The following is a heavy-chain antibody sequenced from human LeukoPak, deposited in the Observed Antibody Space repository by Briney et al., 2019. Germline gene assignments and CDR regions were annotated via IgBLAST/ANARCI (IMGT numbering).Heavy chain of an antibody. D-gene: IGHD5-24*01. CDR3: ARSKDGYSVFDY. J-gene: IGHJ4*02. Sequence: GGSLRLSCAASGFTFSADPMNWVRQAPGKGLEWLSYISSSGSPIYFADSVKGRFTISRDNAKNSLYLQMNSLRAEDTAVYYCARSKDGYSVFDYWGQGNLVTVSS. CDR2: ISSSGSPI. V-gene: IGHV3-48*01. CDR1: GFTFSADP.